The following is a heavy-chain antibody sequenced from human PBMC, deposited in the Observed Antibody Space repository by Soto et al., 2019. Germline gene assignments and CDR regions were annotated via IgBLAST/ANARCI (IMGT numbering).Heavy chain of an antibody. J-gene: IGHJ4*02. CDR2: ISANSGNT. D-gene: IGHD3-22*01. CDR3: ATAGNYDSSGRDF. CDR1: VFIFTNDA. Sequence: AVKVSCKAFVFIFTNDAISCVRPAPGQGLEWMGWISANSGNTNYAQKLQGRVTMTTDTSTSTAYMELRSLRSDDTAVYYCATAGNYDSSGRDFWGQGTLVTVSS. V-gene: IGHV1-18*04.